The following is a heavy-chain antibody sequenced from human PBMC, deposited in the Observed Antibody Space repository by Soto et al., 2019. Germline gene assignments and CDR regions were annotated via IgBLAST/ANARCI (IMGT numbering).Heavy chain of an antibody. V-gene: IGHV3-30-3*01. CDR3: ARGPSSLTRFDY. CDR2: ISYDGSNK. CDR1: GFTFSSYA. Sequence: GGSLRLSCAASGFTFSSYAMHWVRQAPGKGLEWVAVISYDGSNKYYADSVKGRYTISRDDSKNTLYLQMNSLRAEDTAVYYCARGPSSLTRFDYWGQGTLVTVSS. J-gene: IGHJ4*02. D-gene: IGHD2-2*01.